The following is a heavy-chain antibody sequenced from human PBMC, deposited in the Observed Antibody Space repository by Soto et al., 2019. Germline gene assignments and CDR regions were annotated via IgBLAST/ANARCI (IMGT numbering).Heavy chain of an antibody. Sequence: SETLSLTCTVSGGSISSGGYYWSWIRQHPGKGLEWIGYIYYSGSTNYNPSLKSRVTISVDKSKNQFSLKLSSVTAEDTAVYYCARVGITFMRGRIRGDHYGLDVWGQGTTVTVSS. CDR3: ARVGITFMRGRIRGDHYGLDV. D-gene: IGHD3-10*01. CDR2: IYYSGST. J-gene: IGHJ6*02. CDR1: GGSISSGGYY. V-gene: IGHV4-31*03.